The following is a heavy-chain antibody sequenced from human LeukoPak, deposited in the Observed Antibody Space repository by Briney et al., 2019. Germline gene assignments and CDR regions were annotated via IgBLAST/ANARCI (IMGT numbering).Heavy chain of an antibody. Sequence: GESLKISCQGSGYSFTSYWIGWVRQMPVEGLEWMGIIYPADSHPRYSPSFQGQVSISVDKSIGTAYLQWSSLKASDTAMYYCTRGYYYFDYWGQGTLVTVSS. CDR2: IYPADSHP. J-gene: IGHJ4*02. CDR1: GYSFTSYW. CDR3: TRGYYYFDY. D-gene: IGHD3-22*01. V-gene: IGHV5-51*01.